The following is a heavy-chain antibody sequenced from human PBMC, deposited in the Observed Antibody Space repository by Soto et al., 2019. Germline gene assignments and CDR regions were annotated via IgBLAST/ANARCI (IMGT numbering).Heavy chain of an antibody. CDR1: GFTFSSYW. Sequence: LRLSCAASGFTFSSYWMSWVRQAPGKGLEWVANIKQDGSEEYYVDSVKGRFTISRDNAKNSLYLQMNSLRAEDTAVYYCAGTTISPRYEYYGMDVWGQGTTVTVSS. V-gene: IGHV3-7*01. CDR3: AGTTISPRYEYYGMDV. CDR2: IKQDGSEE. D-gene: IGHD3-9*01. J-gene: IGHJ6*02.